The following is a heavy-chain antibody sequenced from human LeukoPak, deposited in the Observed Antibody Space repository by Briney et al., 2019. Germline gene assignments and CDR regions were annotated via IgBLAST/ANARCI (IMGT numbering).Heavy chain of an antibody. CDR2: IKQDGSEN. D-gene: IGHD6-19*01. CDR1: GFTFSHYW. V-gene: IGHV3-7*01. J-gene: IGHJ6*04. Sequence: PGGSLRLSCEDSGFTFSHYWMSWVRQAPGEGLEWVANIKQDGSENYYVDSVKGRFTISRDNAKNSLYLQMNSLRAEDTAVYHCVRDVYSSGAMDVWGKGTTVTVSS. CDR3: VRDVYSSGAMDV.